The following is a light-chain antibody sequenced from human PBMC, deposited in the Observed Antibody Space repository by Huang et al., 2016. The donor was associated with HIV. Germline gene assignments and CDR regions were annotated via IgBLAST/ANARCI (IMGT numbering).Light chain of an antibody. V-gene: IGKV3-11*01. J-gene: IGKJ5*01. CDR1: QSVSSY. Sequence: EIVLTQSPATVSLSPGERATLSCRASQSVSSYLAWYQQKPGQAPRLLIYDASNRATCIPARFSGSGSVIDFTLTISSLEPEDFAVYYCQQRSNLITFGQGTRLEIK. CDR3: QQRSNLIT. CDR2: DAS.